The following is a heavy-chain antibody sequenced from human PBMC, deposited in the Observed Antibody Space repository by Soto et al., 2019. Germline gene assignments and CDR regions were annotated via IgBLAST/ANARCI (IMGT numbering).Heavy chain of an antibody. CDR1: GGSISSGDYY. CDR2: IYYSGST. Sequence: QVQLQESGPGLVKPSQTLSLTCTVSGGSISSGDYYWSWIRQPPGKGLEWIGYIYYSGSTYYNPSLKSRGTISVDTSNNQFSLKLSSVTAADTAVYYCAREQKSGAYYDGSGSYSWFDPWGQGTLVTVSS. J-gene: IGHJ5*02. V-gene: IGHV4-30-4*01. D-gene: IGHD3-10*01. CDR3: AREQKSGAYYDGSGSYSWFDP.